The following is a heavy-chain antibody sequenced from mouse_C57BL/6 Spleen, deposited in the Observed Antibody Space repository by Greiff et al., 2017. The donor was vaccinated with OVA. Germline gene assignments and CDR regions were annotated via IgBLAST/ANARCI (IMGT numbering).Heavy chain of an antibody. V-gene: IGHV1-22*01. CDR1: GYTFTDYN. D-gene: IGHD2-3*01. CDR3: AREENDGYYGYFDV. J-gene: IGHJ1*03. CDR2: INPNNGGT. Sequence: EVQLQQSGPELVKPGASVKMSCKASGYTFTDYNMHWVKQSHGKSLEWIGYINPNNGGTSYNQKFKGKATLTVNKSSSTAYMELRSLTSEDSAVYYCAREENDGYYGYFDVWGTGTTVTVSS.